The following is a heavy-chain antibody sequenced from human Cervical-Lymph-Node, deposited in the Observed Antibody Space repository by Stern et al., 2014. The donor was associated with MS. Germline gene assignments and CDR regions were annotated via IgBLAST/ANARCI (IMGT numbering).Heavy chain of an antibody. Sequence: EDQLVESGGGLIQPGGSLRLSCAAPGFTVSNNYMSWVRQAPGKGLEWVSLIYTDDTTYYAGSVKGRFTISRDNSQNKLFLQMNSLRTEDSAVYYCARAIFGVNTAAMAPDAFDTWGQGTMVTVSS. D-gene: IGHD3-3*01. CDR1: GFTVSNNY. J-gene: IGHJ3*02. CDR3: ARAIFGVNTAAMAPDAFDT. CDR2: IYTDDTT. V-gene: IGHV3-53*01.